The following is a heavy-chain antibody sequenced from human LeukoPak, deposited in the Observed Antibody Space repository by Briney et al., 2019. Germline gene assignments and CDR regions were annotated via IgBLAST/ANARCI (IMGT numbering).Heavy chain of an antibody. CDR3: ARDPGSVYYYGSGSYYNVPVFDY. CDR2: INSDGSST. Sequence: GGSLRLSCAASGSTFSSYWMHWVRQAPGKGLVWVSRINSDGSSTSYADSVKGRFTISRDNAKNTLYLQMNSLRAEDTAVYYCARDPGSVYYYGSGSYYNVPVFDYWGQGTLVTVSS. D-gene: IGHD3-10*01. CDR1: GSTFSSYW. V-gene: IGHV3-74*01. J-gene: IGHJ4*02.